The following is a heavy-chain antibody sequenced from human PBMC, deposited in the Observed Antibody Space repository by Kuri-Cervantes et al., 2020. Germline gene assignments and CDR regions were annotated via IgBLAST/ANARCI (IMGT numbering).Heavy chain of an antibody. CDR2: IYYSGST. Sequence: GSLRLSCTVSGGSISSSSYYWGWIRQPPGKGLEWIESIYYSGSTYYNPSLKSRVTISVDTSKNQFSLKLSSVTAADAAVYYCARGDTVDAFDIWGQGTMVTVSS. D-gene: IGHD2-2*02. CDR1: GGSISSSSYY. J-gene: IGHJ3*02. V-gene: IGHV4-39*07. CDR3: ARGDTVDAFDI.